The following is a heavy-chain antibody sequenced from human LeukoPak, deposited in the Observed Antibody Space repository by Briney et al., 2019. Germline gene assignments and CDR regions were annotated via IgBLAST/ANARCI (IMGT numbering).Heavy chain of an antibody. CDR3: ARVMGYDSSGSSDY. Sequence: PGGSLRLSCAASGFTFSSYAMSWVRQAPGKGLEWVSAISGSGGSTYYADSVKGRFTISRDNSKNTLYLQMNSLRAEDTAVYYCARVMGYDSSGSSDYWGQGTLVTVSS. J-gene: IGHJ4*02. CDR1: GFTFSSYA. CDR2: ISGSGGST. D-gene: IGHD3-22*01. V-gene: IGHV3-23*01.